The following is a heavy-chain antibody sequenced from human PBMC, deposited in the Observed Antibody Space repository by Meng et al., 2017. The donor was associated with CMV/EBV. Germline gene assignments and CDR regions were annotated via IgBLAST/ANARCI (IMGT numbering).Heavy chain of an antibody. J-gene: IGHJ4*02. Sequence: GESLKISCTASGFTFGDYAMSWVRQAPGKGLEWVGFIRSKAYGGTTEYAASVKGRFTISRDDSKSIAYLQMNSLRAEDTAVYYCARGPLRPYSSSSGSGYFDYWGQGTLVTVSS. CDR3: ARGPLRPYSSSSGSGYFDY. V-gene: IGHV3-49*04. CDR2: IRSKAYGGTT. D-gene: IGHD6-6*01. CDR1: GFTFGDYA.